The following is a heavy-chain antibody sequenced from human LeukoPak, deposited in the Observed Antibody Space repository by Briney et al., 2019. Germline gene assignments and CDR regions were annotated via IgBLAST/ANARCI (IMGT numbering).Heavy chain of an antibody. CDR3: ARGITMVRGVTSALCYFDY. CDR1: GYSLTSYG. D-gene: IGHD3-10*01. J-gene: IGHJ4*02. CDR2: ICAYIGNT. V-gene: IGHV1-18*01. Sequence: ASVTVSCMPSGYSLTSYGISWVRQAPGQGREWMGWICAYIGNTNYVQTLQGRDTMTTDTSTSTAYMELRSMRSDDTAVYYCARGITMVRGVTSALCYFDYWGQGTLVTVSS.